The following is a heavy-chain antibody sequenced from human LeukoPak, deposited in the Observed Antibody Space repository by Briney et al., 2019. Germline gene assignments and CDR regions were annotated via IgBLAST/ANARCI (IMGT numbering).Heavy chain of an antibody. CDR2: INPSGGST. CDR1: GYTFTSYY. J-gene: IGHJ4*02. D-gene: IGHD6-19*01. V-gene: IGHV1-46*01. CDR3: ARYSSGWLLDY. Sequence: ASVKVSCKASGYTFTSYYMHWVRQAPGQGLEWIGIINPSGGSTSYAQKFQGRVTMTRDTSTSTVYMELSSLRSEDTAVYYGARYSSGWLLDYWGQGTLVTVSS.